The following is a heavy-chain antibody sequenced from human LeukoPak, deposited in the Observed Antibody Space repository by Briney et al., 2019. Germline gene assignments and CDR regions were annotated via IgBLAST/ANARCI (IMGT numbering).Heavy chain of an antibody. CDR3: ARHDYYDSSGYYKN. CDR2: IYHSGST. Sequence: SETLSLTCAVSGYSISSGYYWGWIRQPPGKGLEWIGSIYHSGSTYYNPSLKSRVTISVGTSKNQFSLKLSSVTAADTAVYYCARHDYYDSSGYYKNWGQGTLVTVSS. V-gene: IGHV4-38-2*01. D-gene: IGHD3-22*01. CDR1: GYSISSGYY. J-gene: IGHJ4*02.